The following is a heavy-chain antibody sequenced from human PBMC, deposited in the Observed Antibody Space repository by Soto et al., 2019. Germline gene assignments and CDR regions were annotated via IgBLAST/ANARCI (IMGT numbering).Heavy chain of an antibody. Sequence: QITLKESGPTLVKPTQPLTLTCTFSGFSLSTSGVGVGWIRQPPGKALEWLALIYWDDDKRYSPSLKSRLTITKDTSKNQVVLTMTNMDPVDTATYYCAHYYDSSGYYYDSWFDPWGQGTLVTVSS. CDR3: AHYYDSSGYYYDSWFDP. CDR2: IYWDDDK. V-gene: IGHV2-5*02. CDR1: GFSLSTSGVG. D-gene: IGHD3-22*01. J-gene: IGHJ5*02.